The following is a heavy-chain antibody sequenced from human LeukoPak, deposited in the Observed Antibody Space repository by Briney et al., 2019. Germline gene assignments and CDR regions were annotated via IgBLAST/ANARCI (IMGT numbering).Heavy chain of an antibody. D-gene: IGHD5-12*01. V-gene: IGHV1-2*02. J-gene: IGHJ5*02. CDR2: INPNSGGT. CDR3: ARDRGFDSGYDYWFDP. CDR1: GYTFTGYY. Sequence: ASVKVSCKASGYTFTGYYMHWVRQAPGQGLEWMGWINPNSGGTNYAQKFQGRVTMTRDTSTSTVYMELSSLRSEDTAVYYCARDRGFDSGYDYWFDPWGQGTLVTVSS.